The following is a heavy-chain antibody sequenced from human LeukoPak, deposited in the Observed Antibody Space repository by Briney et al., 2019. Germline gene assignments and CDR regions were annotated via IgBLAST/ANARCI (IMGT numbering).Heavy chain of an antibody. Sequence: ASVKVSSKASGYTFTSYGMSWVRQAPGQGLEWMGWISAYNGNTNYAQKLQGRVTMTTDTSTSTAYMELRSLRSDDTAVYYCARPRTTSSSPNAFDIWGQGTMVTVSS. D-gene: IGHD6-6*01. CDR2: ISAYNGNT. CDR3: ARPRTTSSSPNAFDI. CDR1: GYTFTSYG. V-gene: IGHV1-18*01. J-gene: IGHJ3*02.